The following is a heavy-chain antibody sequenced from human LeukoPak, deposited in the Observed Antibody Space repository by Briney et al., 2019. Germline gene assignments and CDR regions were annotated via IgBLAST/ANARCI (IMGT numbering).Heavy chain of an antibody. V-gene: IGHV1-69*05. Sequence: SVKVSCKASGGTFSSYAISWVRQAPGQGLEWMGRIIPIFGTANYAQKFQGRVTITTDESTSTAYMELSSLRSEDTAVYYCARGFHYYGSGSLNWGQGTLVTVSS. CDR1: GGTFSSYA. J-gene: IGHJ4*02. CDR3: ARGFHYYGSGSLN. CDR2: IIPIFGTA. D-gene: IGHD3-10*01.